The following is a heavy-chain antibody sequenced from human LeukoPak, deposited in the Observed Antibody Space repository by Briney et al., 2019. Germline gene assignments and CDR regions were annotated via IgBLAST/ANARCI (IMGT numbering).Heavy chain of an antibody. CDR2: ISSNSRYI. CDR3: ARVAEAAAFDS. J-gene: IGHJ4*02. D-gene: IGHD6-13*01. Sequence: TGGSLRLSCAASGFTFSSYSMNWVRQAPGKGLEWVSSISSNSRYIYYADSMRGRFTISRDNAKNSLYLQMNSLKPEDTAVYYCARVAEAAAFDSWGQGTLVTVSS. V-gene: IGHV3-21*06. CDR1: GFTFSSYS.